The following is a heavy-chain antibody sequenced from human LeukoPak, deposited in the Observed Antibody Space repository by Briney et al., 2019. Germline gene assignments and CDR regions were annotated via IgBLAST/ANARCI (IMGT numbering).Heavy chain of an antibody. Sequence: GRSLRLSCAASGFTFSSYGMHWVRQAPGKGLEWVGVIWYDGSNKYYADSVKGRFTISRDNSKNTLYLQMNSLRAEDTAVYYCARVAGSGSYPNDYYFDYWGQGTLVTVSS. CDR1: GFTFSSYG. D-gene: IGHD3-10*01. CDR3: ARVAGSGSYPNDYYFDY. V-gene: IGHV3-33*01. J-gene: IGHJ4*02. CDR2: IWYDGSNK.